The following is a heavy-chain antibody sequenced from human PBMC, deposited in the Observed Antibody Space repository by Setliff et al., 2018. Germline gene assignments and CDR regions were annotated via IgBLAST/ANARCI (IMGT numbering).Heavy chain of an antibody. Sequence: SETLSLTCTVSGGSISSYYWSWIRQPPGRGMEWTGYIFYSGSTSYIPSLKSRVSISIDTSKNQFSLKLSSVTAADTALYYCARESRFGYSGYDCAFDYWGQGMLVTVSS. V-gene: IGHV4-59*12. J-gene: IGHJ4*02. CDR3: ARESRFGYSGYDCAFDY. CDR2: IFYSGST. D-gene: IGHD5-12*01. CDR1: GGSISSYY.